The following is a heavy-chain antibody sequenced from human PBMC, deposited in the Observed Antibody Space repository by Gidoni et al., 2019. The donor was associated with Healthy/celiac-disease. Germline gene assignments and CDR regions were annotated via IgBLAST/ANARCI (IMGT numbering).Heavy chain of an antibody. J-gene: IGHJ4*02. CDR3: ARGLDRLTGPYFDS. V-gene: IGHV4-31*03. Sequence: QVQLQEAGPGRVKTSQTLSPTCTVAAGSISSGGYYWSWIRQHPGMGLAWLGYIYYTGLTYYIPALMSRVTISVDPSKIPFSLKLSSLSAADSAVYSCARGLDRLTGPYFDSWGQGPLVTVSS. CDR2: IYYTGLT. CDR1: AGSISSGGYY.